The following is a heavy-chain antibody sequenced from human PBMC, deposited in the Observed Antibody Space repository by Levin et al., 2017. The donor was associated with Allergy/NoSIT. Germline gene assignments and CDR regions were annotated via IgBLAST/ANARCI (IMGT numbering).Heavy chain of an antibody. CDR1: GFTFSTHW. D-gene: IGHD6-19*01. Sequence: GGSLRLSCAASGFTFSTHWLHWVRQTPGKGLAWVARIDSDGSSIAYADSVKGRFTISRDNAKNTLYLQMNSLRAEDTAVYYCATAGAVAFYWGQGTLVTVSS. CDR2: IDSDGSSI. V-gene: IGHV3-74*01. CDR3: ATAGAVAFY. J-gene: IGHJ4*02.